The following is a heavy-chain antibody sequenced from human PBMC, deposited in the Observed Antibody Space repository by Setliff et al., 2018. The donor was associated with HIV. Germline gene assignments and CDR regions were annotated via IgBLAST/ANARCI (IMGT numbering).Heavy chain of an antibody. D-gene: IGHD3-16*01. CDR1: GDSISSHY. J-gene: IGHJ6*02. V-gene: IGHV4-59*11. CDR3: AKEGSYDYVWRYYYAMDV. CDR2: MYFSGNA. Sequence: PSETLSLTCTVSGDSISSHYWSWIRQAPGKGLEWIGTMYFSGNARNSPSLKSRVTISLDTSKNQLSLNLTSVTAADTAVYYCAKEGSYDYVWRYYYAMDVWGQGTTVTVSS.